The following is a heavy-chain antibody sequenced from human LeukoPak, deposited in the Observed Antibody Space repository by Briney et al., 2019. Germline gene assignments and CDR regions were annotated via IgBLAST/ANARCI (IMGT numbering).Heavy chain of an antibody. V-gene: IGHV1-69*05. CDR2: IIPILGTA. D-gene: IGHD2-2*01. CDR3: ASFPVPAAGRYWFDP. CDR1: GGTFSSYA. Sequence: SVKVSCKASGGTFSSYAISWVRQAPGQGLEWMGGIIPILGTANYAQKFQGRVTITTDESTSTAYMELSSLRSEDTAVYYCASFPVPAAGRYWFDPWGQGTLVTVSS. J-gene: IGHJ5*02.